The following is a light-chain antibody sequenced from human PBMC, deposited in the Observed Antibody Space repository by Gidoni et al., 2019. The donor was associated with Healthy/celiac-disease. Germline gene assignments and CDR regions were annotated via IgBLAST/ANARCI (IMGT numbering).Light chain of an antibody. CDR2: AAS. V-gene: IGKV1-39*01. CDR3: QQSYSTPRT. J-gene: IGKJ4*01. CDR1: QSISSY. Sequence: DIQITQSPSSLSASVGDRVTITCRASQSISSYLNWYQQQPGKAPNLLIYAASSLQSGVPSRFSGSGSGTYFTLTISSLPPEDFATYYCQQSYSTPRTFGGGTKVEIK.